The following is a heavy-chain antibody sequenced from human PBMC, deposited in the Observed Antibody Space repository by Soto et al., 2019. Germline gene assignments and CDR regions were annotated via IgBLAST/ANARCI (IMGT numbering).Heavy chain of an antibody. V-gene: IGHV3-30*18. CDR2: IPYDGSNK. J-gene: IGHJ4*02. D-gene: IGHD6-6*01. CDR1: GFTFSSYG. Sequence: GGSLRLSCAASGFTFSSYGMHWVRQAPGKGLEWVAVIPYDGSNKYYADSVRGRFTISRDNSKNTLYLQMNSLRAEDTAVYYCAKDHRSRSIDYWGQGTLVTVSS. CDR3: AKDHRSRSIDY.